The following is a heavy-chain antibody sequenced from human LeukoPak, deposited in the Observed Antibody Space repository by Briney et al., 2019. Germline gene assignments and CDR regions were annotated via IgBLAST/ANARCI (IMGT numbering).Heavy chain of an antibody. CDR2: ISYDGSNK. Sequence: GGSLRLSCAASGFTFSSYGMHWVRQAPGKGLEWVAVISYDGSNKYYADSVKGRFTISRDNSKNTLYLQMNSLRAEDTAVYYCAKDKGLYYYDSSGYPLDYWGQGTLVTVSS. V-gene: IGHV3-30*18. J-gene: IGHJ4*02. D-gene: IGHD3-22*01. CDR3: AKDKGLYYYDSSGYPLDY. CDR1: GFTFSSYG.